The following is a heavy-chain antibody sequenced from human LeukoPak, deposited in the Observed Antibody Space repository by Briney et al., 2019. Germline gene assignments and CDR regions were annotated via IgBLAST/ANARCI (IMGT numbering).Heavy chain of an antibody. J-gene: IGHJ3*02. Sequence: GGSLRLSCAASGFTFDDYAMHWVRQAPGKGLEWVSGISWNSGSIGYADSVKGRFTISRDNAKNSLYLQMNSLRAEDTALYYCEKDIGITMVREVGGVFNIWGQGKMVTVSS. CDR1: GFTFDDYA. V-gene: IGHV3-9*01. D-gene: IGHD3-10*01. CDR3: EKDIGITMVREVGGVFNI. CDR2: ISWNSGSI.